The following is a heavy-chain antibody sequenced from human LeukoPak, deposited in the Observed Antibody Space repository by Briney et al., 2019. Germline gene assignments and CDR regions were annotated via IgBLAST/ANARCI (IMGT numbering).Heavy chain of an antibody. V-gene: IGHV3-30*04. J-gene: IGHJ4*02. D-gene: IGHD6-19*01. Sequence: PGRSLRLSCAASGFTLSAYAMHWVRQAPGKGLEWVVHISYDGSNENYAASVKGRFTFSRDNSKNSLFLQMNRLRAEDTTIYYCARDWGRWLAYFDYWGRGTLVTVSS. CDR2: ISYDGSNE. CDR3: ARDWGRWLAYFDY. CDR1: GFTLSAYA.